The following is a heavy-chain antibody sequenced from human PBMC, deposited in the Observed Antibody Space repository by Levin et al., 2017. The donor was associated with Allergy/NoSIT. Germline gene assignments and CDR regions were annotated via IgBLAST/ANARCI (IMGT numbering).Heavy chain of an antibody. D-gene: IGHD2-2*01. CDR2: TYYRSKWYN. Sequence: SQTLSLTCAISGDSVSSNSAAWNWIRQSPSRGLEWQGRTYYRSKWYNDYAVSVKSRITINPDTSKNQFSLQLNSVTPEDTAVYYCARGSVVVPAARTFDYWGQGTLVTVSS. V-gene: IGHV6-1*01. J-gene: IGHJ4*02. CDR1: GDSVSSNSAA. CDR3: ARGSVVVPAARTFDY.